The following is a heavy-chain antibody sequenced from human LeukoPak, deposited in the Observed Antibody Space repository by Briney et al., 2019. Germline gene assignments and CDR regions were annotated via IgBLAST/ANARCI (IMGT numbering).Heavy chain of an antibody. V-gene: IGHV4-61*01. CDR1: GGSVSSGSYY. Sequence: SETLSLTCTVSGGSVSSGSYYWSWIRQPPGKGLEWIGQIYSSGTNYNPSLKGRVTMSVDTSKNQFSLRLSSVTAADTAVYYCASESGYCSGGTCYRGFDYWGQGTPVTVSS. CDR2: IYSSGT. D-gene: IGHD2-15*01. CDR3: ASESGYCSGGTCYRGFDY. J-gene: IGHJ4*02.